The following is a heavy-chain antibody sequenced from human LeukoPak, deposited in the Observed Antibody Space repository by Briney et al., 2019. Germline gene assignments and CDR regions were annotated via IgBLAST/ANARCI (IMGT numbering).Heavy chain of an antibody. V-gene: IGHV1-18*01. CDR3: ARGHYDFWSGHLAIDY. J-gene: IGHJ4*02. CDR2: ISAYNGNT. D-gene: IGHD3-3*01. Sequence: GASVKVSCKASGYTFTSYGISWVRQAPGQGFEWMGWISAYNGNTNYAQKLQGRVTVTTDTSTSTAYMELRSLRSDDTAVYYCARGHYDFWSGHLAIDYWGQGTLVTVSS. CDR1: GYTFTSYG.